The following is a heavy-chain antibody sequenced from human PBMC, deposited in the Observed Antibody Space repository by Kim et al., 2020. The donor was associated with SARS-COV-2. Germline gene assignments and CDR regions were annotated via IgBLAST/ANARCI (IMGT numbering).Heavy chain of an antibody. CDR1: GYTFTSYG. CDR3: ARATFFWKGEREVYDAFDI. Sequence: ASVKVSCKASGYTFTSYGISWVRQAPGQGLEWMGWISAYNGNTKYAQKLQGRVTMTTDTSTSTAYMELRSLRSDDTAVYYCARATFFWKGEREVYDAFDIWAQGTMVTVSS. V-gene: IGHV1-18*04. J-gene: IGHJ3*02. D-gene: IGHD3-3*01. CDR2: ISAYNGNT.